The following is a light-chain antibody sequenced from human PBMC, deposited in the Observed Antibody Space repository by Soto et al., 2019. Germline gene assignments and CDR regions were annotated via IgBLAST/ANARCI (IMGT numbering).Light chain of an antibody. CDR2: AAS. CDR3: QQNNSLPYT. CDR1: QGISSW. V-gene: IGKV1-12*01. Sequence: DIQMTQSPSSVSASVGDRVTITCRASQGISSWLAWYQQKPGKAPKLLIYAASSLQGGVPSRFSGSGSGTDFTPTISSLHPEDVTTYYYQQNNSLPYTFGQGTKLKIK. J-gene: IGKJ2*01.